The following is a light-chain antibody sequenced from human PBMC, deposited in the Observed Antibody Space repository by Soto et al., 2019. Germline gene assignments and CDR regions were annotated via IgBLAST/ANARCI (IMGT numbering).Light chain of an antibody. CDR2: VNRDGSH. V-gene: IGLV4-69*01. CDR1: SGHTSSA. CDR3: QTWSTGPV. J-gene: IGLJ2*01. Sequence: QPVLTQSPSASASLGASVKLTCTLSSGHTSSAIAWHQQRPEKGPRYLMKVNRDGSHSKGDGIPDRFSGSSSGAERYLTISSLQSEDEADYYCQTWSTGPVFGGGTKLTVL.